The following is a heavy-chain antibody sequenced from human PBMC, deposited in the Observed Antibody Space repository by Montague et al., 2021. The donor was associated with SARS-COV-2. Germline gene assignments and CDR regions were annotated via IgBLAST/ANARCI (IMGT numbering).Heavy chain of an antibody. CDR3: ARRNYYGSGSYYNSGFDP. Sequence: SETLSLTCTVAGGSINAYYWTWIRQPPGKGLDWIGFLYYSGVTNYNPSLKSRVTMPLDTSKNQFSLRLSSVTAADTAVYYCARRNYYGSGSYYNSGFDPWGQGTLVTVSS. J-gene: IGHJ5*02. D-gene: IGHD3-10*01. CDR1: GGSINAYY. V-gene: IGHV4-59*08. CDR2: LYYSGVT.